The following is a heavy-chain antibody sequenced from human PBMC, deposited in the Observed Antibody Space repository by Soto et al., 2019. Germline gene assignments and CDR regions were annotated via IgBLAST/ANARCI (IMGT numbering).Heavy chain of an antibody. CDR1: GFTFGDYA. CDR3: TRDYYDSSGYPAPSPY. D-gene: IGHD3-22*01. V-gene: IGHV3-49*03. Sequence: GGSLRLSCTASGFTFGDYAMSWFRQAPGKGLEWVGFIRSKAYGGTTEYAASVKGRFTISRDDSKSIAYLQMNSLKTEDTAVYYCTRDYYDSSGYPAPSPYWGQGTLVTVSS. CDR2: IRSKAYGGTT. J-gene: IGHJ4*02.